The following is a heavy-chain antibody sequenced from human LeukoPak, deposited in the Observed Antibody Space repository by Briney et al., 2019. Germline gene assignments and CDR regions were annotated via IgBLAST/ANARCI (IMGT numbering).Heavy chain of an antibody. V-gene: IGHV1-3*01. CDR2: INAGNGNT. Sequence: GASVKVSCKASGYTFTNYAIHWVRQAPGQRLEWMGWINAGNGNTKYSQKFQGRVTITRDTSASTAYMELSSLRSEDTAVYYCARGHDTIYGVLYPLAYWGQGTLVTVSS. D-gene: IGHD3-3*01. J-gene: IGHJ4*02. CDR3: ARGHDTIYGVLYPLAY. CDR1: GYTFTNYA.